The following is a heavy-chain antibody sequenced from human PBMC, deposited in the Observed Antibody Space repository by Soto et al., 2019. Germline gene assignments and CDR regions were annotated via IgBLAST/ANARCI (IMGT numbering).Heavy chain of an antibody. Sequence: PGGSLRLSCAASGFTFRNYNMNWVRQAPGKGLEWVSSISSSSTYIYYTDSVKGRFTISRDNAKNSLYLQMNSLRAEDTAVYYCARRPSPGPDPWGQGTLVTVS. CDR3: ARRPSPGPDP. J-gene: IGHJ5*02. CDR1: GFTFRNYN. D-gene: IGHD6-6*01. CDR2: ISSSSTYI. V-gene: IGHV3-21*01.